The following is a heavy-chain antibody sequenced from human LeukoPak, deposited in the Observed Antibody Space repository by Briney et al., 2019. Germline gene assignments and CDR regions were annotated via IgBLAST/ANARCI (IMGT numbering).Heavy chain of an antibody. D-gene: IGHD3-10*01. Sequence: GGSLRLSCAASGFTFSSYSMNWVRQAPGKGLEWVSSISSSSSYIYYADSVKGRFTISRDNAKNSLYLQMNSLRADDTAVYYCAKGMVRGVRPDWFDPWGQETLVTVSS. V-gene: IGHV3-21*01. CDR3: AKGMVRGVRPDWFDP. J-gene: IGHJ5*02. CDR1: GFTFSSYS. CDR2: ISSSSSYI.